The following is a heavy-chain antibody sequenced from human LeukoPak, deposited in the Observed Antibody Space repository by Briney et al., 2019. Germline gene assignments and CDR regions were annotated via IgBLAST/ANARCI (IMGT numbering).Heavy chain of an antibody. Sequence: PSETLSLTCAVYGGSFSGYYWSWIRQPPGKGLEWIGEINHSGSTNYNPSLKSRVTISVDTSKNQFSLKLSSVTAADTAVYYCARGYSSSFYFDYWGQGTLVTVSS. CDR1: GGSFSGYY. J-gene: IGHJ4*02. CDR3: ARGYSSSFYFDY. CDR2: INHSGST. D-gene: IGHD6-13*01. V-gene: IGHV4-34*01.